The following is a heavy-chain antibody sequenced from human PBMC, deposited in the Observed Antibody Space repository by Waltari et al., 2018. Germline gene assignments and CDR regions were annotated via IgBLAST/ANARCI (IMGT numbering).Heavy chain of an antibody. CDR3: ARDFVGATGAFDI. V-gene: IGHV4-4*07. CDR2: IYTSRTT. Sequence: QVQLQESGPGLVKPSETLSLTCTVSGGPIRCYYGSWIREPAGKGLVGIGRIYTSRTTNYHPSLKGRVTMSVDTSKIQFSLTLSSVTDADTAVYYCARDFVGATGAFDIWGQGTMVTVSS. CDR1: GGPIRCYY. J-gene: IGHJ3*02. D-gene: IGHD1-26*01.